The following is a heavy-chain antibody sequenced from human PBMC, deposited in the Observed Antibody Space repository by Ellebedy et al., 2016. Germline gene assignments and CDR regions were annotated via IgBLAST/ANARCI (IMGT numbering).Heavy chain of an antibody. Sequence: SETLSLTXAVYGGSFSGYYWSWIRQPPGKGLEWIGEINHSGSTNYNPSLKSRVTISVDTSKNQFSLKLSSVTAADTAVYYCARDQRGYCSGGSCYSHYYYYGMDVWGQGTTVTVSS. CDR3: ARDQRGYCSGGSCYSHYYYYGMDV. D-gene: IGHD2-15*01. CDR2: INHSGST. J-gene: IGHJ6*02. V-gene: IGHV4-34*01. CDR1: GGSFSGYY.